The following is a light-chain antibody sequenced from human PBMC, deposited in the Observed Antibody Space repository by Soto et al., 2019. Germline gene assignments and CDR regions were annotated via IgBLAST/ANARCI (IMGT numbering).Light chain of an antibody. Sequence: DIVMTQSPDSLAVSLGERATINCKSSQTVLYSSNNKNYLAWYQQKPRQPPKLLIYWASTRESGVPVRFSGGGSGTDFTLTISSLQAEDVAVYYCQQYYSTPPTFGQGTKLEIK. CDR1: QTVLYSSNNKNY. CDR3: QQYYSTPPT. V-gene: IGKV4-1*01. CDR2: WAS. J-gene: IGKJ2*01.